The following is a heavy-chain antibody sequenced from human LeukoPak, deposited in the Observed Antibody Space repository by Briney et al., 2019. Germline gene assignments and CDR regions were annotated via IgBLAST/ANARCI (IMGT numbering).Heavy chain of an antibody. D-gene: IGHD6-13*01. Sequence: ASVKVSCKASGGTFSSYAISWVRQAPGQGLEWMGRIIPILGIANYAQKFQGRVTITADKSTSTAYMELSSLRSEDTAVYYCARAGSSWYEGPDDAFDIWGQGTMVTVSS. CDR2: IIPILGIA. J-gene: IGHJ3*02. CDR1: GGTFSSYA. CDR3: ARAGSSWYEGPDDAFDI. V-gene: IGHV1-69*04.